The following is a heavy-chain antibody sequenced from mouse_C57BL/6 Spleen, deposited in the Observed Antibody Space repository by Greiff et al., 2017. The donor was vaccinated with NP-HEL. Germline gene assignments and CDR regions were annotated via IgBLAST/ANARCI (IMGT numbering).Heavy chain of an antibody. D-gene: IGHD1-1*01. J-gene: IGHJ2*01. CDR2: IDPSDSYT. V-gene: IGHV1-69*01. CDR1: GYTFTSYW. Sequence: VQLQQPGAELVMPGASVKLSCKASGYTFTSYWMHWVKQRPGQGLEWIGEIDPSDSYTNYNRKFKGKSTLTVDKSSSTAYMQLSSLTSEDSAVYYCAIITTVSFDYWGQGTTPTVSS. CDR3: AIITTVSFDY.